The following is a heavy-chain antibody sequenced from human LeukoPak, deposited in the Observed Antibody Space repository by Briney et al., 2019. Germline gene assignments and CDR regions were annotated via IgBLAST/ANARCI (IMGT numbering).Heavy chain of an antibody. J-gene: IGHJ3*02. CDR3: ARDLPEGAFDI. V-gene: IGHV3-7*01. Sequence: PGGSLRLSCAASGFTFSSHRMSWVRQAPGKGLEWVANINKDGSEKYYVDSVKGRLTISRDNAKNSLYLQMNSLRAEDTAVYYCARDLPEGAFDIWGQGTMVTVSS. CDR2: INKDGSEK. CDR1: GFTFSSHR.